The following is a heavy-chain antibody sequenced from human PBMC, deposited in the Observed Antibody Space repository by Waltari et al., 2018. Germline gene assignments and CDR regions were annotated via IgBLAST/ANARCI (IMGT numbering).Heavy chain of an antibody. Sequence: QVQLQESGPGLVKPSETLSLTCTVSGSSISNNYWNWIRQPAGKGLELIGRIYASGTTNYNPSLKSRVSVSVDTSKNQFSLNLTSVTAADTAVYYCARGLAFDSWGQGSLVTVSS. CDR3: ARGLAFDS. V-gene: IGHV4-4*07. CDR1: GSSISNNY. CDR2: IYASGTT. D-gene: IGHD3-9*01. J-gene: IGHJ4*02.